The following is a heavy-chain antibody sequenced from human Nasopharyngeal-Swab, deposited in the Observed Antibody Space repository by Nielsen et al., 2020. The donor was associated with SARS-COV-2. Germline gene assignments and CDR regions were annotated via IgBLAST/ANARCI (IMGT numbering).Heavy chain of an antibody. V-gene: IGHV1-69*04. Sequence: SVKVSCKASGGSLSIYAINWVRQAPGQGLEWMGRFIPLFGVTNYVQKFQGRVTITEDKSTRTAYMDLSPLGFEDAAIYYCAISLGSGTNPPGFWGQGTLVTVSS. CDR2: FIPLFGVT. CDR3: AISLGSGTNPPGF. CDR1: GGSLSIYA. J-gene: IGHJ4*02. D-gene: IGHD3-10*01.